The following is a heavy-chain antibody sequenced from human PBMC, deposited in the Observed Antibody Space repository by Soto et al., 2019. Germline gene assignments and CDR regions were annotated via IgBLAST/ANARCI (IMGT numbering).Heavy chain of an antibody. CDR1: GLAVTSNY. J-gene: IGHJ6*02. CDR2: VYSSGTT. Sequence: PGGSLRLSCAASGLAVTSNYMSWVRQAPGKGLEWVSIVYSSGTTYYADSVKGRFTISRGKSKNTIYLQMRNLRAEDTAVYYCARVDTYDYYYSMDVWGQGTTVTVS. D-gene: IGHD5-18*01. CDR3: ARVDTYDYYYSMDV. V-gene: IGHV3-53*01.